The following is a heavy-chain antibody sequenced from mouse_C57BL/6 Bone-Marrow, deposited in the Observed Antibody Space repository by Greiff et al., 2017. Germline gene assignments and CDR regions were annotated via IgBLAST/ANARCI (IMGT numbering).Heavy chain of an antibody. J-gene: IGHJ4*01. CDR3: ARRGGGYPIYYAMDY. V-gene: IGHV1-75*01. CDR1: GYTFTDYY. Sequence: QVQLQQSGPELVKPGASVKISCKASGYTFTDYYINWVKQRPGQGLEWIGWIFPGSGSTYYNEKFKGKATLTVDKSSSTAYMLLSSLTSEDSAVYFCARRGGGYPIYYAMDYWGQGTSVTVSS. D-gene: IGHD2-2*01. CDR2: IFPGSGST.